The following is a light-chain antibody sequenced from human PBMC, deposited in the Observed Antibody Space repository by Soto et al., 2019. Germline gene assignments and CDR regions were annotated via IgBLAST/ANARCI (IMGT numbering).Light chain of an antibody. CDR1: SSNIGNNY. CDR2: DNN. V-gene: IGLV1-51*01. Sequence: QSVLTQPPSVSAAPGQKVTISCSGSSSNIGNNYVSWYQQLPGTAPKLLLYDNNQRPSGIPDRFSGSKSGTSATLGISGLQAGDEADYFCGPWETSLSAVVFGGGTQLTVL. CDR3: GPWETSLSAVV. J-gene: IGLJ3*02.